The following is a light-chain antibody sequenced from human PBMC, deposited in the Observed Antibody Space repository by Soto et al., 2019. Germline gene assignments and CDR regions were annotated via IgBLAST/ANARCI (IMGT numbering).Light chain of an antibody. V-gene: IGLV2-14*01. CDR1: ISDVGGYNR. J-gene: IGLJ1*01. Sequence: QSVLTQPASVSGSPGQSITISCTGTISDVGGYNRVSWYQQHPGKAPKLMIYDVTIRPSGVSNRFSGSKSGNTASLTISGLQAEDEAEYYCSSYTTSSTLEGVFGTGTKLTVL. CDR2: DVT. CDR3: SSYTTSSTLEGV.